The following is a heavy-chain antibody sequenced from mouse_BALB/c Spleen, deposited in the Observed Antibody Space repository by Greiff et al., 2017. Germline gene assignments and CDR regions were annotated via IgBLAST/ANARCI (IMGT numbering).Heavy chain of an antibody. J-gene: IGHJ4*01. CDR1: GFTFSSYG. CDR3: ARQRGYHGSSSYYYAMDY. D-gene: IGHD1-1*01. V-gene: IGHV5-6*01. Sequence: EVKLMESGGDLVKPGGSLKLSCAASGFTFSSYGMSWVRQTPDKRLEWVATISSGGSYTYYPDSVKGRFTISRDNAKNTLYLQMSSLKSEDTAMYYCARQRGYHGSSSYYYAMDYWGQGTSVTVSS. CDR2: ISSGGSYT.